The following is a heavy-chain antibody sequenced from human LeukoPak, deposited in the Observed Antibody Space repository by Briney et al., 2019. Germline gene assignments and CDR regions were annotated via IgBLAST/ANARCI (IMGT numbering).Heavy chain of an antibody. CDR2: ISYDGSNK. CDR1: RFTFSSSG. Sequence: PGGSLRLSCAASRFTFSSSGMHWVRQAPGKGLEWVAVISYDGSNKYYADSVKGRFTISRDNSKSTLYLQMNSLRAEDTAVYYCAKDFARRWFGELLDYWGQGTLVTVSS. CDR3: AKDFARRWFGELLDY. V-gene: IGHV3-30*18. D-gene: IGHD3-10*01. J-gene: IGHJ4*02.